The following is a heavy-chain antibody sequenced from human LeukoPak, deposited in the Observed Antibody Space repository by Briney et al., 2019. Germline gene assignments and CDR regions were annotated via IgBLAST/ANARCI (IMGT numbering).Heavy chain of an antibody. D-gene: IGHD3-10*01. Sequence: GGSLRLSCEASGFTFSSCWMSWVRQAPGKGLEWVANIKQDGSEKYYVDSVEGRFTISRDNAKNSLYLQMNSLRVEDTAFYYCARDRWFGESLPAHFEYWGQGTLVTVSS. J-gene: IGHJ4*02. CDR2: IKQDGSEK. CDR3: ARDRWFGESLPAHFEY. CDR1: GFTFSSCW. V-gene: IGHV3-7*01.